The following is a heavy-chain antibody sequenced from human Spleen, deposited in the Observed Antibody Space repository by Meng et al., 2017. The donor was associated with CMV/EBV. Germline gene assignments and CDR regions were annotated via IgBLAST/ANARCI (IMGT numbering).Heavy chain of an antibody. CDR3: ARGVIGLRFTPLDY. D-gene: IGHD3-3*01. CDR2: ISAYNGNT. CDR1: GYTFTRFG. V-gene: IGHV1-18*01. J-gene: IGHJ4*02. Sequence: ASVKVSCKASGYTFTRFGITWVRQAPGQGLEWMGWISAYNGNTNHAQKFQGRVTMTTDTSTSTAYMELRSLRSDDTAVYYCARGVIGLRFTPLDYWGQGTLVTVSS.